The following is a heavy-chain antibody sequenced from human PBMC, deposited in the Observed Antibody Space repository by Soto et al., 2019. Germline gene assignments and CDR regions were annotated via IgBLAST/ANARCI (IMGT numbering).Heavy chain of an antibody. J-gene: IGHJ4*02. V-gene: IGHV3-30-3*01. CDR2: ISYDGGNQ. CDR1: GFTFSSYP. Sequence: LRLSCEASGFTFSSYPMHWVRQAPGKGLEWVTVISYDGGNQYYADSVKGRFTISRDNSKDTLYLQMHSLRSDDTAVYFCARGPITQTSFIDHWGQGTLVTVS. CDR3: ARGPITQTSFIDH. D-gene: IGHD1-20*01.